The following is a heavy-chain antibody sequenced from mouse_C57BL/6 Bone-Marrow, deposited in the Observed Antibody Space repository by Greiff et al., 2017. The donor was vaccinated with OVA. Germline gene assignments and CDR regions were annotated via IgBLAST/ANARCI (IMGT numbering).Heavy chain of an antibody. D-gene: IGHD1-1*01. CDR3: ARDGDYYGSSPFAY. J-gene: IGHJ3*01. Sequence: QVQLKQPGAELVRPGTSVKLSCKASGYTFTSYWMHWVKQRPGQGLEWIGVIDPSDSYTNYNQKFKGKATLTVDTSSSTAYMQLSSLTSEDSAVYYCARDGDYYGSSPFAYWGQGTLVTVSA. CDR1: GYTFTSYW. CDR2: IDPSDSYT. V-gene: IGHV1-59*01.